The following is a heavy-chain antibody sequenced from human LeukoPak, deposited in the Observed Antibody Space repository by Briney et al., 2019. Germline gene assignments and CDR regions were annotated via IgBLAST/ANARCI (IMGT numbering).Heavy chain of an antibody. CDR3: GRGHWGLDY. CDR1: GFTFSSYS. Sequence: GGSLRLSCATSGFTFSSYSMNWVRQAPGKGLEWVSYISSSSSTIYYADSVKGRFTISRDNAMNSVYLQMNSLRAEDTAVYYCGRGHWGLDYWGQGALVTVSS. CDR2: ISSSSSTI. V-gene: IGHV3-48*01. D-gene: IGHD7-27*01. J-gene: IGHJ4*02.